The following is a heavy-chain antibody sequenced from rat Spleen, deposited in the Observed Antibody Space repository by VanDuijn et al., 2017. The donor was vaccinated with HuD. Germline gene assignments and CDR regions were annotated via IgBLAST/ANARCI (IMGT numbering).Heavy chain of an antibody. J-gene: IGHJ1*01. D-gene: IGHD1-2*01. CDR1: GFTFSNYD. V-gene: IGHV5S13*01. CDR3: ARVGTIAAIYWYFDF. CDR2: ISTGGGNT. Sequence: EVQLVESGGGLVQPGRSLKLSCAASGFTFSNYDMAWVRQAPTKGLAWIASISTGGGNTYYRDSVKGRFTISRDNAKNTQYLQMDSLRSEDTATYYCARVGTIAAIYWYFDFWGPGTMVTVSS.